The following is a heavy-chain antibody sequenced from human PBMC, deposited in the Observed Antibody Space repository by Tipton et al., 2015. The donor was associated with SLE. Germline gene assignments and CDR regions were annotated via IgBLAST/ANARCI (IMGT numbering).Heavy chain of an antibody. CDR3: ARGRELTKGAFDI. V-gene: IGHV4-61*08. J-gene: IGHJ3*02. CDR1: GGSISSGGYY. D-gene: IGHD1-26*01. CDR2: IYYSGST. Sequence: TLSLTCTVSGGSISSGGYYWSWIRQPPGKGLEWIGYIYYSGSTNYNPSLKSRVTISVDTSKNQFSLKLSSVTAADTAVYYCARGRELTKGAFDIWGQGTMVTVSS.